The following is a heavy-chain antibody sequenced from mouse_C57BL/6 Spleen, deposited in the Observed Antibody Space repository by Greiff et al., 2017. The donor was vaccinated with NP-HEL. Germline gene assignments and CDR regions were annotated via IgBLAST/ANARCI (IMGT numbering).Heavy chain of an antibody. V-gene: IGHV1-72*01. CDR3: AKEEKIYDGAWFAY. CDR2: IDPNSGGT. CDR1: GYTFTSYW. Sequence: QVQLQQPGAELVKPGASVKLSCTASGYTFTSYWMHWVKQRPGRGLEWIGRIDPNSGGTKYNEKFKSKSTLTVDKPASTAYMQLSSLTSEDPAVYDCAKEEKIYDGAWFAYWGQGTLVTVSA. J-gene: IGHJ3*01. D-gene: IGHD2-3*01.